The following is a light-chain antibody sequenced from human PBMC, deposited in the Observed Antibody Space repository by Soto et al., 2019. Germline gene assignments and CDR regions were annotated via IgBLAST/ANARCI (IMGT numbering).Light chain of an antibody. CDR3: YSYEGGRV. J-gene: IGLJ3*02. CDR2: EVN. CDR1: ISNVGSYNL. V-gene: IGLV2-23*02. Sequence: QSVLTQPASVSGSPGQSITISCTGTISNVGSYNLVSWYQQHPGKAPKFIIYEVNKRPSGVSNRFSGSKSGNTASLTISGLQTEDEADYYCYSYEGGRVFGGGTKLTVL.